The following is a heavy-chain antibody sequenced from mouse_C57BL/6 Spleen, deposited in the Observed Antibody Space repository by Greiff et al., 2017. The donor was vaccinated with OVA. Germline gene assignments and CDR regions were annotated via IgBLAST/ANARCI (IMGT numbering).Heavy chain of an antibody. V-gene: IGHV1-26*01. J-gene: IGHJ2*01. CDR2: INPNNGGI. Sequence: EVQLQQSGPELVKPGASVKISCKASGYTFTDYYMNWVKQSHGKSLEWLGDINPNNGGISYNQKFKGKATLTVDKSSSTAYMELRSLTSEDSAVYYCATDFDYWGQGTTLTVSS. CDR3: ATDFDY. CDR1: GYTFTDYY.